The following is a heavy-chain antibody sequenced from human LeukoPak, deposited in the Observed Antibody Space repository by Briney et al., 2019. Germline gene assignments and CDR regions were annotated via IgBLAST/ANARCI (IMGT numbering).Heavy chain of an antibody. V-gene: IGHV1-69*13. J-gene: IGHJ4*02. CDR3: ARDQYYDSSGYRPTFDY. D-gene: IGHD3-22*01. CDR1: GGTFSCYA. Sequence: GASVKVSCKASGGTFSCYAISWVRQAPGQGLEWMGGIIPIFGTANYAQKFQGRVTITADESTSTAYMELSSLRSEDTAVYYCARDQYYDSSGYRPTFDYWGQGTLVTVSS. CDR2: IIPIFGTA.